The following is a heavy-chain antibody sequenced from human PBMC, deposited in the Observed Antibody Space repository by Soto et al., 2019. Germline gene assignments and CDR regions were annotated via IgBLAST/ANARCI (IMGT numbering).Heavy chain of an antibody. D-gene: IGHD6-19*01. CDR1: GGTFGSYA. CDR3: ARVLTGYSSGWYDRWFDP. V-gene: IGHV1-69*13. J-gene: IGHJ5*02. CDR2: IIPIFGTA. Sequence: ASVKVSCKASGGTFGSYAISWVRQAPGQGLEWMGGIIPIFGTANYAQKFQGRVTITADESTSTAYMELSSLRSEDTAVYYCARVLTGYSSGWYDRWFDPWGQGTLVTVSS.